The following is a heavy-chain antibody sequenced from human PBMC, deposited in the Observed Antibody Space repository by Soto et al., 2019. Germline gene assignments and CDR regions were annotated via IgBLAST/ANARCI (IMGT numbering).Heavy chain of an antibody. J-gene: IGHJ6*03. CDR2: ISYDGSNK. D-gene: IGHD3-10*01. V-gene: IGHV3-30-3*01. CDR1: GFTFSSYA. Sequence: GGSLRLSCAASGFTFSSYAMHWVRQAPGKGLEWVAVISYDGSNKYYADSVKGRFTISRDNSKNTLYLQMNSLRAEDTAVYYCAREDGSGSYVSYYYMDVWGKGTTVTVSS. CDR3: AREDGSGSYVSYYYMDV.